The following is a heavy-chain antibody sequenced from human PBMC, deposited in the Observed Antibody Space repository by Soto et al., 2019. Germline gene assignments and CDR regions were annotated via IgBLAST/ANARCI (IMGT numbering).Heavy chain of an antibody. Sequence: SETLSLTCTVSCDSISTFYWSWIRQPPGKGLEWIGYIYYTGSTNYNPSLKSRVTMSVDASKNQFSLKVSSVTAADTAVYYCARQRGNYFDYWGQGTLVTVSS. V-gene: IGHV4-59*01. J-gene: IGHJ4*02. CDR1: CDSISTFY. CDR3: ARQRGNYFDY. CDR2: IYYTGST. D-gene: IGHD3-10*01.